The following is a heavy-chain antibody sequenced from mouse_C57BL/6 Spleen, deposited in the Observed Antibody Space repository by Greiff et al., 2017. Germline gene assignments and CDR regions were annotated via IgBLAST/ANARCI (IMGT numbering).Heavy chain of an antibody. J-gene: IGHJ3*01. V-gene: IGHV1-82*01. CDR1: GYAFSSSW. D-gene: IGHD2-3*01. CDR2: IYPGDGDT. CDR3: ARGNDGPAWFAY. Sequence: QVQLQQSGPELVKPGASVKISCKASGYAFSSSWMNWVKQRPGKGLEWIGRIYPGDGDTNYNGKFKGKATLTADKSSSTAYMQLSSLTSEDSAVYFCARGNDGPAWFAYWGQGTLVTVSA.